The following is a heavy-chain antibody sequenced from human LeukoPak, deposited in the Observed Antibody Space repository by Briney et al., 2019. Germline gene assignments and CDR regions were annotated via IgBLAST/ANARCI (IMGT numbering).Heavy chain of an antibody. J-gene: IGHJ4*02. CDR1: GFTFSSYA. V-gene: IGHV3-30-3*01. CDR2: ISYDGSNK. Sequence: GGSLRLSCAASGFTFSSYAMHWVRQAPGKGLEWVAVISYDGSNKYYADSVKGRFTISRDNSKNTLYLQMNSLRAEDTAVYYCARVDLVMVWGVIIEYYFDYWGQGTLVTVSS. D-gene: IGHD3-10*01. CDR3: ARVDLVMVWGVIIEYYFDY.